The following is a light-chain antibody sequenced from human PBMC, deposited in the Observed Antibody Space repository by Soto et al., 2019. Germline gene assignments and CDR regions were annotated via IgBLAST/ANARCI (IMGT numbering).Light chain of an antibody. J-gene: IGKJ1*01. CDR1: QSLLHSNGNIY. V-gene: IGKV2-28*01. CDR3: MQAVQAPRT. CDR2: LGS. Sequence: DIVLTQSPLSLPVTPGEPASISCRSSQSLLHSNGNIYLDWYLQKPGLSPQLLIYLGSIRASGVPDRFSGSGSGTDFTLKISRVEAEDVGVYYCMQAVQAPRTFGQGTKVEIK.